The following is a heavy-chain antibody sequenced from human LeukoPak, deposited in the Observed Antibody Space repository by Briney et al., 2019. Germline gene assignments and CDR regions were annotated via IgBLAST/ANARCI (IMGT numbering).Heavy chain of an antibody. J-gene: IGHJ4*02. V-gene: IGHV3-23*01. D-gene: IGHD2-15*01. CDR1: GFTFSSYA. Sequence: GGSLRLSCAASGFTFSSYAMSWVRQAPGKGLEGVSAISGSGGSTYYADSVKGGFTISRDNSKNPLYLQMNSLRAEATAVYYCAKGDPDIVVVVAATQVDYWGQGTLVTVSS. CDR2: ISGSGGST. CDR3: AKGDPDIVVVVAATQVDY.